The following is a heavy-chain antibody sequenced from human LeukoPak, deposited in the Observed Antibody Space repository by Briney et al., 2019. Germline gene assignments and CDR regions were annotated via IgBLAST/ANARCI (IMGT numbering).Heavy chain of an antibody. CDR3: ASVKLGPEGFFDS. D-gene: IGHD7-27*01. Sequence: ASVKVSCKVSGNTFTDLSMNWVRQAPGKGLEWMGGFDPEDVETIYAQKFQGRVTMTEDTSTATAYMELSSLRPDDTAVYHCASVKLGPEGFFDSWGQGTLITVSS. CDR2: FDPEDVET. CDR1: GNTFTDLS. J-gene: IGHJ4*02. V-gene: IGHV1-24*01.